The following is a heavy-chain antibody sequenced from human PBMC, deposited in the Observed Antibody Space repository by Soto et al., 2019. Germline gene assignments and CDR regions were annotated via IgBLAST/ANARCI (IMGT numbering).Heavy chain of an antibody. CDR3: ASPSQLVGPYYYYGMDI. CDR1: GGSFRCFY. D-gene: IGHD6-13*01. Sequence: SETLSLTCAVSGGSFRCFYWTWIRQSPGKGLEWLGDINRVGITNYNPSLKSRVSIPVDTSKSQFSLKLSSVTAADTAVYYCASPSQLVGPYYYYGMDIWGQGTTVTVSS. CDR2: INRVGIT. J-gene: IGHJ6*02. V-gene: IGHV4-34*01.